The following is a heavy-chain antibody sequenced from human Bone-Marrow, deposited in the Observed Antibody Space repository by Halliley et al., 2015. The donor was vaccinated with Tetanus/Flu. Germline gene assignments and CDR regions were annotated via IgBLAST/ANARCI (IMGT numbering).Heavy chain of an antibody. Sequence: SLRLSCAASGFSFSNYWMNWVRQAPGKGLEWVANIKKDGSEKHYVDSVKGRFTISRDNAKNSLYLQMDSLRVEDTAVYYCVGGSGWVPVYWGQGTLVTVSS. CDR3: VGGSGWVPVY. V-gene: IGHV3-7*01. CDR2: IKKDGSEK. D-gene: IGHD3-10*01. J-gene: IGHJ4*02. CDR1: GFSFSNYW.